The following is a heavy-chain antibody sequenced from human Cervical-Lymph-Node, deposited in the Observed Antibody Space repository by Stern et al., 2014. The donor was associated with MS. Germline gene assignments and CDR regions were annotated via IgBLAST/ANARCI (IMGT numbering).Heavy chain of an antibody. Sequence: VQLVQSGAEGTKPGSSGKASCKASGGTFSKFPSSWVRQAPGQGLEWMGGIFPVFGTPTYAQEFRGRVTITADVSTSTVYMELSSLRSDDTAVYYCALSSETSDRWYSLGYDLWGQGTLVTVSS. CDR1: GGTFSKFP. CDR3: ALSSETSDRWYSLGYDL. J-gene: IGHJ5*02. V-gene: IGHV1-69*12. CDR2: IFPVFGTP. D-gene: IGHD6-13*01.